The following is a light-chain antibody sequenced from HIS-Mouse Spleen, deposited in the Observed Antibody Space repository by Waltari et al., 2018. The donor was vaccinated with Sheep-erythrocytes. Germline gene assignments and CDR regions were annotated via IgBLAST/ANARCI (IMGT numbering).Light chain of an antibody. CDR3: AAWDDSLGGNWV. CDR2: RNN. V-gene: IGLV1-47*01. Sequence: QSVLTQPPSASGTPGQRVTISCSGSSSNIGSNYVYWYQQLPGTAPKLLIYRNNRRPSGVPDRFCGSNSGTSASLAISGLRSEDEADYYCAAWDDSLGGNWVFGGGTKLTVL. J-gene: IGLJ3*02. CDR1: SSNIGSNY.